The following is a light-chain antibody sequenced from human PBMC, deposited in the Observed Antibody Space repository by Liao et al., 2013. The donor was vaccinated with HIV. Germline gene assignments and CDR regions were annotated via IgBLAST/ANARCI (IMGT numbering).Light chain of an antibody. CDR2: QDN. V-gene: IGLV3-1*01. J-gene: IGLJ1*01. CDR1: QLGDKY. CDR3: QTWDSTSYV. Sequence: SYELTQAPSVSVSPGQTARITCSGDQLGDKYVSWYQQKPGQSPVLVIYQDNKRPSGIPERFSGSTSGNTATLTISGTQAIDEADYYCQTWDSTSYVFGTGTKVIVL.